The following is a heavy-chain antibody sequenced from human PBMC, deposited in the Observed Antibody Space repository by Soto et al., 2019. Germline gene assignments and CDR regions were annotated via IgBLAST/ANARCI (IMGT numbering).Heavy chain of an antibody. CDR1: GYTFTSYG. V-gene: IGHV1-18*01. CDR2: ISGYNGNT. CDR3: ARGQSLAEIDY. Sequence: QVQVVQSGAEVKKPGASVKVSCKASGYTFTSYGINWVRQAPGQGLEWMGWISGYNGNTNYAQKFQGRVTMTTDTSTSTAFMDLMTLTYDDPAVYYCARGQSLAEIDYRSQGTLVTVSS. D-gene: IGHD6-19*01. J-gene: IGHJ4*02.